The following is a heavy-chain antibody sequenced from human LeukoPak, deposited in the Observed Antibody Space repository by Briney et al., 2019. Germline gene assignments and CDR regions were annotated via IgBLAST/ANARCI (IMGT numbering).Heavy chain of an antibody. V-gene: IGHV1-46*01. Sequence: GASVKVSCKASGYTFTGYYMHWVRQAPGQGPEWMGVISPSGGSTTYAQKFQGRVTMTRDMSTSTVYMELSSLRSEDTAVYYCARDLGYSYGYVNFDYWGQGTLVTVSS. J-gene: IGHJ4*02. CDR3: ARDLGYSYGYVNFDY. CDR1: GYTFTGYY. D-gene: IGHD5-18*01. CDR2: ISPSGGST.